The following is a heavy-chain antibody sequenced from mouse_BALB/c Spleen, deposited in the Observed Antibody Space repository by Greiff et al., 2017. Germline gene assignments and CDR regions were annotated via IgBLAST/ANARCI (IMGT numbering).Heavy chain of an antibody. CDR2: IFPGSGNT. V-gene: IGHV1-66*01. CDR3: ARDYRYDEGYAMDY. CDR1: GYSFTSYY. Sequence: QVQLQQSGPELVKPGASVKISCKASGYSFTSYYIHWVKQRPGQGLEWIGWIFPGSGNTKYNEKFKGKATLTADTSSSTAYMQLSSLTSEDSAVYFCARDYRYDEGYAMDYWGQGTSVTVSS. J-gene: IGHJ4*01. D-gene: IGHD2-14*01.